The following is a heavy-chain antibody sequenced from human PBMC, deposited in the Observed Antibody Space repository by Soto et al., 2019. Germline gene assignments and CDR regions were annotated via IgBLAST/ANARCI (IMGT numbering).Heavy chain of an antibody. J-gene: IGHJ4*02. D-gene: IGHD4-17*01. CDR2: ISYHGSDK. CDR1: GSTSSNYG. V-gene: IGHV3-30*18. Sequence: QVQLVESGGGVVQPGRSLSLSCAAPGSTSSNYGMHWVRRAPGKGLEWVAVISYHGSDKNYADSVKGRFTISRDNSKNTLYLQMDSLRAEDTAVYYCAKDHLTTTVTTVGYWGQGTLVTVSS. CDR3: AKDHLTTTVTTVGY.